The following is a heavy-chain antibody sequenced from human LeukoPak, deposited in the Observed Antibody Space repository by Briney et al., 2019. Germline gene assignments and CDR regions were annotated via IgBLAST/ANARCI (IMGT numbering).Heavy chain of an antibody. V-gene: IGHV3-30*03. J-gene: IGHJ5*02. CDR1: GFTFSSYG. Sequence: GGSLRLSCAASGFTFSSYGMHWVRQAPGKGLEWVAVISYDGSNKYYAGSVKGRFTIYRDNSKNTLYLQMNSLRAEDTAVYYCARDLPTIFGVVTVTNWFDPWGQGTLVTVSS. D-gene: IGHD3-3*01. CDR2: ISYDGSNK. CDR3: ARDLPTIFGVVTVTNWFDP.